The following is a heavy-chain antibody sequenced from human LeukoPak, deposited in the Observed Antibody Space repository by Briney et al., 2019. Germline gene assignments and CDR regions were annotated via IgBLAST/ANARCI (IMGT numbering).Heavy chain of an antibody. CDR2: INHSGST. J-gene: IGHJ4*02. D-gene: IGHD5-24*01. CDR1: GGSFSGYY. CDR3: ASRDGAYFDY. Sequence: PSETPSLTCAVYGGSFSGYYWSWIRQPPGKGLEWIGEINHSGSTNYNPSLKSRVTISVDTSKNQFSLKLSSVTAADTAVYYCASRDGAYFDYWGQGTLVTVSS. V-gene: IGHV4-34*01.